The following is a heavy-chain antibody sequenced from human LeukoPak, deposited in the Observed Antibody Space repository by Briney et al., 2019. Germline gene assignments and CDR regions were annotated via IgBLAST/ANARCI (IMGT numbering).Heavy chain of an antibody. CDR1: GGTFSSYA. V-gene: IGHV1-69*04. Sequence: GASVKVSCKASGGTFSSYAISWVRQAPGQGLEWMGRIIPILGIANYAQKFQGRVTITADKSTSTAYMELSSLRSEDTAVYYCAKVLDGDYLFDYWGQGTLVTVSS. D-gene: IGHD4-17*01. CDR2: IIPILGIA. CDR3: AKVLDGDYLFDY. J-gene: IGHJ4*02.